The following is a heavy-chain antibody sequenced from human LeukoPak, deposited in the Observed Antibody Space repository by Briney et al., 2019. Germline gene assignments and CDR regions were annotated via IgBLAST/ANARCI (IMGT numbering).Heavy chain of an antibody. V-gene: IGHV3-53*01. Sequence: PGGSLRLSCAASGFTVSSNYMSWVRQAPGKGLEWVSVIYSGGSTHYADSVKGRFTISRDNSKNTLYLQMNSLRAEDTAVYYCARERYYYYGMDVWGQGTTVTVSS. CDR3: ARERYYYYGMDV. CDR2: IYSGGST. CDR1: GFTVSSNY. J-gene: IGHJ6*02.